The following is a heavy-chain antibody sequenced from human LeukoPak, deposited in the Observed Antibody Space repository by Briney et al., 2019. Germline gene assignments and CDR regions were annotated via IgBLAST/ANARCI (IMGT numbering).Heavy chain of an antibody. CDR2: ISYDGSTK. D-gene: IGHD3-3*01. Sequence: GGSLRLSCAASGFTFSSHGMHWVRQAPGKGLEWVAVISYDGSTKYYADSVKGRFTISRDNSKNTLYLQMNSLRAEDTAVYYCARDLSGYYVWDYWGQGTLVTVSS. CDR1: GFTFSSHG. J-gene: IGHJ4*02. CDR3: ARDLSGYYVWDY. V-gene: IGHV3-30-3*01.